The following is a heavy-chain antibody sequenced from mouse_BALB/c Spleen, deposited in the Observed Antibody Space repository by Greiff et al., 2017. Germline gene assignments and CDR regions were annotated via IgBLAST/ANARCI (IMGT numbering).Heavy chain of an antibody. CDR2: INPYNGDT. Sequence: EVQLQQSGPELVKPGASVKISCKASGYSFTGYFMNWVMQSHGKSLEWIGRINPYNGDTFYNQKFKGKATLTVDKSSSTAHMELRSLASEDSAVYYCARSNHYYGSSYDQACFAYWGQGTLVTVSA. CDR3: ARSNHYYGSSYDQACFAY. D-gene: IGHD1-1*01. J-gene: IGHJ3*01. CDR1: GYSFTGYF. V-gene: IGHV1-20*02.